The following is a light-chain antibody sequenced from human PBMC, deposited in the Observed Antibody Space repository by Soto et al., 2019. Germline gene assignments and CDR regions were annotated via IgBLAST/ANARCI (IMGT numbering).Light chain of an antibody. Sequence: QLVLTQPPSVSGAPGRRVTISCTGSSSNIGAGYNVHWYQQLPGTAPKLLIYGNSNLPSGVPDRFSGPKSGTSASLAITGLQAEDEADYYCQSYDSSLSGSVFGGGTQLTVL. CDR3: QSYDSSLSGSV. J-gene: IGLJ3*02. CDR1: SSNIGAGYN. V-gene: IGLV1-40*01. CDR2: GNS.